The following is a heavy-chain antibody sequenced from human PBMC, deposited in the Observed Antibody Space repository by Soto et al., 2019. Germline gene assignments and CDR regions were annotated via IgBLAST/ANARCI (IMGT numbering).Heavy chain of an antibody. CDR3: ARDIVVVPAAMRDAFDI. CDR2: IWYDGSNK. D-gene: IGHD2-2*01. V-gene: IGHV3-33*01. CDR1: GFTFSSYG. J-gene: IGHJ3*02. Sequence: GESLKISCAASGFTFSSYGMHWVRQAPGKGLEWVAVIWYDGSNKYYADSVKGRFTISRDNSKNTLYLQMNSLRAEDTAVYYCARDIVVVPAAMRDAFDILGQGTMVTVSS.